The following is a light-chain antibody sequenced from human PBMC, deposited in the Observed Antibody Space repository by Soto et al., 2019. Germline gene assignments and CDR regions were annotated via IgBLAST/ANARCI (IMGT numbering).Light chain of an antibody. CDR3: QQYGSSPFT. Sequence: EIVLTQSPGTLSLSPGERATLSCRASQSVSSSYLAWYQQKPGQAPRLLIYGASSRATGIPDRFSGRGSGTYFTLTISRLDPEDFAEYYWQQYGSSPFTFGPGTKVDIK. J-gene: IGKJ3*01. CDR1: QSVSSSY. CDR2: GAS. V-gene: IGKV3-20*01.